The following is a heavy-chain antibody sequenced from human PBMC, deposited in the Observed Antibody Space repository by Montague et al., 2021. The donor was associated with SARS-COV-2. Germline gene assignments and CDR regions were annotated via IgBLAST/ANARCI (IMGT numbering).Heavy chain of an antibody. J-gene: IGHJ6*02. D-gene: IGHD2-21*02. Sequence: SETLSLTCAVYGGSFSGYYWSWIRQPPGKGLEWIGEINHSGNTNYNPSLKSRVTISVDTSKNQFSLKLSSVTAADTAVYYCARGSWHIVVVTAIRDGYYGMDVWGQGTPVTVS. CDR1: GGSFSGYY. V-gene: IGHV4-34*01. CDR3: ARGSWHIVVVTAIRDGYYGMDV. CDR2: INHSGNT.